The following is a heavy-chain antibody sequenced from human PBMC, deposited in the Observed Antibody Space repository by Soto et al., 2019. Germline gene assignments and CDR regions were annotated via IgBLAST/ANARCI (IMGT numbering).Heavy chain of an antibody. CDR1: DGSLFVEY. CDR2: INSDGNN. V-gene: IGHV4-4*07. J-gene: IGHJ5*02. CDR3: ARARRLENWFDP. D-gene: IGHD5-12*01. Sequence: SETLSFTCTVSDGSLFVEYCAWIRQPAGGGLEWIGRINSDGNNNYSPSLKSRVTMSVDPSRKHFSLNLTSVTAADTASYFCARARRLENWFDPWGPGIQVTVSS.